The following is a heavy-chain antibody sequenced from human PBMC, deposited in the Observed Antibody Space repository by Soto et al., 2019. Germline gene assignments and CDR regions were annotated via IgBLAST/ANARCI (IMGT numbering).Heavy chain of an antibody. V-gene: IGHV4-39*01. CDR3: AARAAIDYYYYMDV. D-gene: IGHD2-2*02. CDR2: IYDSGST. J-gene: IGHJ6*03. Sequence: LQLQESGPGLVKPSETLSLTCTVSAASIRSSSYYWGWIRQPPGKGLEWIGSIYDSGSTYYNPSLKSRITISVDTSKNQFSLKLSSVTAADTAVYYCAARAAIDYYYYMDVCGKGTTVTVSS. CDR1: AASIRSSSYY.